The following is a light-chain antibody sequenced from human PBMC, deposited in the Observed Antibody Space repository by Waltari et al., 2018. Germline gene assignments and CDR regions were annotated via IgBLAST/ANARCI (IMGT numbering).Light chain of an antibody. V-gene: IGKV3-20*01. J-gene: IGKJ1*01. CDR1: QSVSRA. Sequence: EIVLTLSPGTLSLSSGERATLSCTASQSVSRALAWYQQKPGQAPRLLIYGTSNRATGIPDRFSGSGSGTDFSLTISRLEPEDVAVYFCQHYVRLPATFGQGTKVEIK. CDR2: GTS. CDR3: QHYVRLPAT.